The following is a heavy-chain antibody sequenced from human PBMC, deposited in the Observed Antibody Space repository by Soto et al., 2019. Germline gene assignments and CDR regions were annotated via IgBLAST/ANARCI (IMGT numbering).Heavy chain of an antibody. CDR2: IYSGGRN. V-gene: IGHV4-4*07. CDR1: GGSVSSFD. D-gene: IGHD6-13*01. CDR3: ARGSSRCDY. Sequence: SETLSLACAVSGGSVSSFDWSGIRQPAGKGLEWIGRIYSGGRNNYNPSLKSRVTMSVDTSKNQFSLRLSSVTAADTAMYYCARGSSRCDYWGQGTLVTVSS. J-gene: IGHJ4*02.